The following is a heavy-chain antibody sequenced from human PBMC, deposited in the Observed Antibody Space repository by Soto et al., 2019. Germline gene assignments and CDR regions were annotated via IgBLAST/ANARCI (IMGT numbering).Heavy chain of an antibody. J-gene: IGHJ5*02. V-gene: IGHV3-73*01. D-gene: IGHD3-22*01. CDR1: GFTFSGSA. CDR3: TRDPRNYYDSSGSANWFDP. Sequence: GGSLRLSCAASGFTFSGSAMHWVRQASGKGLEWVGRIRSKTNSYATAYAASVKGRFTISRDDSKNTAYLQMNSLKTEDTAVYYCTRDPRNYYDSSGSANWFDPWGQGTLVTVSS. CDR2: IRSKTNSYAT.